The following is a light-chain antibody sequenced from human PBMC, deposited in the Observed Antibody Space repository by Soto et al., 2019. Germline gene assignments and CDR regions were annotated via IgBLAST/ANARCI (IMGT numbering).Light chain of an antibody. CDR3: SSYTSRSTLV. J-gene: IGLJ1*01. CDR2: EVS. Sequence: QSALTQPASVSGSPGQSITISCTGTNNDVGGYSYVSWYQHHPGKAPKLIIFEVSNRPSGVSDRFSGSKSGNTASLTISGLQAEDEADYYCSSYTSRSTLVFGAGTKLTVL. CDR1: NNDVGGYSY. V-gene: IGLV2-14*01.